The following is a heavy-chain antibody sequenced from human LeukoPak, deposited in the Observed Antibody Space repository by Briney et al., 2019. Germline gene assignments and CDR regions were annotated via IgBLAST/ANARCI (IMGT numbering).Heavy chain of an antibody. V-gene: IGHV4-34*01. CDR3: ARGDIVVVVAGNYYYSYMDV. D-gene: IGHD2-15*01. CDR2: INHSGST. Sequence: PSETLSLTCAVYGGSFSDYYWSWIRQPPGKGLEWIGEINHSGSTNYNPSLKSRVTLSVDTSKNQFSLKLSSVTAADTAVYYCARGDIVVVVAGNYYYSYMDVWGKGTTVTVSS. CDR1: GGSFSDYY. J-gene: IGHJ6*03.